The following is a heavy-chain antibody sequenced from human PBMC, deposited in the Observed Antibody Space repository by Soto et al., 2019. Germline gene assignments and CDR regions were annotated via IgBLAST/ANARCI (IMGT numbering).Heavy chain of an antibody. V-gene: IGHV3-33*08. CDR1: GFTFSSYG. CDR3: ARTVELDAFDI. Sequence: GGSLRLSCAASGFTFSSYGMHWVRQAPGKGLEWVAVIWYDGSNKYYADSVKGRFTISRDNSKNTLYLQMNSLRAEDTAVYYCARTVELDAFDIWGQGTMVTVSS. CDR2: IWYDGSNK. J-gene: IGHJ3*02. D-gene: IGHD1-7*01.